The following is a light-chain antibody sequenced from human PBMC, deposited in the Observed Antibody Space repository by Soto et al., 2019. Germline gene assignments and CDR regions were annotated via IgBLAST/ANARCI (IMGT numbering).Light chain of an antibody. Sequence: DIQMTQSPSTLSASVGDRVTITCRASQSISGWLAWYQQKPVKAPKLLIYDASSLESGVPSGFSGSGSDTDFTRTINNLQTDDFATYHYQQYNRYSLTFGGGTKVVIK. CDR2: DAS. J-gene: IGKJ4*01. CDR1: QSISGW. CDR3: QQYNRYSLT. V-gene: IGKV1-5*01.